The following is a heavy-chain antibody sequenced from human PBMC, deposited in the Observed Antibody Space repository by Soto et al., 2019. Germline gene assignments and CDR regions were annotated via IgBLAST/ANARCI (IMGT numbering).Heavy chain of an antibody. J-gene: IGHJ4*02. CDR1: GYSFTSHW. CDR3: ARHLEMATIDS. V-gene: IGHV5-51*01. CDR2: IYPGDSDT. Sequence: PGESLKISCKVSGYSFTSHWIGWVRQMPGKDLEWMGIIYPGDSDTRYSPSFEGQVTISADKSISNAYMQWSSLKASDPAIYYCARHLEMATIDSWGKGTRGTVSS. D-gene: IGHD5-12*01.